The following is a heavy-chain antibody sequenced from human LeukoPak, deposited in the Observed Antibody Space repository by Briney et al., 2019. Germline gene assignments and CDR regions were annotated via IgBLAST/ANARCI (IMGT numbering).Heavy chain of an antibody. CDR1: GFPFSDFS. Sequence: GGPLTLPCATSGFPFSDFSISCVRQAPGKGLEWISITNSGGTSTYYSASVKGRFTISRDNSKNTLYLQMSSLRVEDTAVYYCAKQSYARSLGEGGPGTLVSVSS. J-gene: IGHJ4*02. CDR2: TNSGGTST. CDR3: AKQSYARSLGE. V-gene: IGHV3-23*01. D-gene: IGHD2-8*01.